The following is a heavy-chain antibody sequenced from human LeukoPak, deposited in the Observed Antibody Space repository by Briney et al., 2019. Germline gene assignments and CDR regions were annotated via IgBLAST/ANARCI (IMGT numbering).Heavy chain of an antibody. Sequence: ASMKVSCKTCGYTFTSFGITWVRQAPGQRPEWMGWIKVGEGNTHFAQKFQDRVSMTRDISSNTAFLQLRNLRSDDTAVYFCSRSSDTTSWCYFDRWGQGTLVTVSS. V-gene: IGHV1-18*01. CDR1: GYTFTSFG. CDR2: IKVGEGNT. CDR3: SRSSDTTSWCYFDR. D-gene: IGHD2/OR15-2a*01. J-gene: IGHJ4*02.